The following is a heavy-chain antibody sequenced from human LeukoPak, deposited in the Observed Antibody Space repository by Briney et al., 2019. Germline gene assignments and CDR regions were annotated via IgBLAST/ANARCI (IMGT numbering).Heavy chain of an antibody. V-gene: IGHV4-38-2*02. CDR1: GYSISSGYY. CDR2: IYHSGKS. J-gene: IGHJ4*02. Sequence: PSETLSLTCSVSGYSISSGYYWDWIRQPPGKGLEWIASIYHSGKSYYNPSLESRVTISVDTSKNQFSLKLSSVTAADTAVYYCAGNYYGSGSYYSEDRYWGQGTLATVSS. D-gene: IGHD3-10*01. CDR3: AGNYYGSGSYYSEDRY.